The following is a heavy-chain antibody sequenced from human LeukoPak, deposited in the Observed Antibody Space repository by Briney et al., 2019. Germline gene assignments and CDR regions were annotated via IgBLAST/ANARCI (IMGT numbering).Heavy chain of an antibody. V-gene: IGHV1-2*02. CDR3: ASNRLAGSGTYTTDY. CDR1: GYTFTGYY. CDR2: INPNSGGT. D-gene: IGHD3-10*01. Sequence: GASVKVSCKASGYTFTGYYIHWVRQAPGQGLEWMGWINPNSGGTNYAQKFQGSVTMTRDTSISTAYIELSRLRFDDTAVYYCASNRLAGSGTYTTDYWGQGTLVIVSS. J-gene: IGHJ4*02.